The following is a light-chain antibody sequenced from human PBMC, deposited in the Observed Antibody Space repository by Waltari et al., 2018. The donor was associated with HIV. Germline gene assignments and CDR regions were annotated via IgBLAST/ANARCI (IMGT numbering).Light chain of an antibody. Sequence: QSVLTQPPSVSGAPGQRVTISCTGSDSNIGAGYEVHWYQQLPGTAPKLLRHGQNNRPAGVPDRCSGSTSGTSASLAITGLQADDEADYYCQSHDNSLSGLICGGGTRVTVL. J-gene: IGLJ2*01. CDR1: DSNIGAGYE. CDR3: QSHDNSLSGLI. CDR2: GQN. V-gene: IGLV1-40*01.